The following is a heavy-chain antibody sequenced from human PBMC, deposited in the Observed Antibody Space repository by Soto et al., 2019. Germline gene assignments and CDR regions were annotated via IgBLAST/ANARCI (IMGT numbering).Heavy chain of an antibody. Sequence: PVGSLRLSCAASGFTFSSYVMHWVRQAPGKGLEWVAVISYDGSNKYYADSVKGRFTISRDNSKNTPYLQMSSLRAEDTAVYYCARGSDDSSGYLIDYWRQGPLDSV. CDR2: ISYDGSNK. CDR1: GFTFSSYV. CDR3: ARGSDDSSGYLIDY. D-gene: IGHD3-22*01. J-gene: IGHJ4*02. V-gene: IGHV3-30-3*01.